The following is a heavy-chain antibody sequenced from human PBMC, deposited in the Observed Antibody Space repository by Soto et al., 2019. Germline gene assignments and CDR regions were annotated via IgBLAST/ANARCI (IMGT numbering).Heavy chain of an antibody. CDR1: GGSFSGFC. D-gene: IGHD2-15*01. Sequence: SETLSLTCAVYGGSFSGFCWSWIRQPPGKGLEYIGEINYSGSTNYNPSLKSRVTISVDTSKNQFSLRLSSVTAADTAVYFCARGLSDYSEDQDSYFDYRGQRTLVPGSS. V-gene: IGHV4-34*01. J-gene: IGHJ4*02. CDR2: INYSGST. CDR3: ARGLSDYSEDQDSYFDY.